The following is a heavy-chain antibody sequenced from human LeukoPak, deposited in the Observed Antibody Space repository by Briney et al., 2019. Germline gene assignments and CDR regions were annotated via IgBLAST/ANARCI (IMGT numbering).Heavy chain of an antibody. V-gene: IGHV1-18*01. Sequence: ASVNVSCKASGYTFTSYGISWVRQAPGQGLEWMGWISAYNGNTNYAQKLQGRVTMTTDTSTSTAYMELRSLRSDDTAVYYCARDVPGASPDYGDYPYYFDYWGQGTLVTVSS. J-gene: IGHJ4*02. CDR2: ISAYNGNT. CDR1: GYTFTSYG. D-gene: IGHD4-17*01. CDR3: ARDVPGASPDYGDYPYYFDY.